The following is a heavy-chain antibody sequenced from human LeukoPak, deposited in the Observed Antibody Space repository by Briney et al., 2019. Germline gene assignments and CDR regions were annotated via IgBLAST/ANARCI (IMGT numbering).Heavy chain of an antibody. J-gene: IGHJ4*02. CDR2: IDTAGAT. Sequence: GGSLRLSCAASGFTFSAFDMHWVRQVTGKRLEWVSGIDTAGATYYPGSVKGRFSISRENAKNSLYLHMNGLRAGDTAVYYCARGMGATTQALFDSWGQGALVAVSS. D-gene: IGHD1-26*01. V-gene: IGHV3-13*01. CDR3: ARGMGATTQALFDS. CDR1: GFTFSAFD.